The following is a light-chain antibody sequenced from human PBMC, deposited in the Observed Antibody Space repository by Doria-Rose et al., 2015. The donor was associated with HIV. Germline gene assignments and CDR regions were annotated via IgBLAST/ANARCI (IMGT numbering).Light chain of an antibody. CDR3: QQYYSYPPFT. Sequence: AIRMTQSPSSLSASTGDRVTITCRASQGISSYLAWYQQKPGEAPELLIYAASTLQSGVPSRFSGSGSGTDFTLTISCLQSEDFATYYCQQYYSYPPFTFGPGTKVDIK. CDR1: QGISSY. CDR2: AAS. J-gene: IGKJ3*01. V-gene: IGKV1-8*01.